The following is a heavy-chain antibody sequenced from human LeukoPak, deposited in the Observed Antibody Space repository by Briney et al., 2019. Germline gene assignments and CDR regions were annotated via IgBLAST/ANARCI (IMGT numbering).Heavy chain of an antibody. Sequence: GASVKVSCKASGYTFTGYYMHWVRQAPGQGLEWMGWINPNSGGTNYAQNFQGRVTMTRDTSISTAYMELSRLRSDDTAVYYCARVGVPAASYYYYYMDVWGKGTTVTVSS. CDR1: GYTFTGYY. V-gene: IGHV1-2*02. CDR2: INPNSGGT. CDR3: ARVGVPAASYYYYYMDV. D-gene: IGHD2-2*01. J-gene: IGHJ6*03.